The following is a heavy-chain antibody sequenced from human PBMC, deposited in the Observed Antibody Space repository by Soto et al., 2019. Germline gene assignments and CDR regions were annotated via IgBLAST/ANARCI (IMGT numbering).Heavy chain of an antibody. J-gene: IGHJ5*02. CDR1: GGSFSGYY. Sequence: TSETLSLTCAVYGGSFSGYYWSWIRQPPGKGLEWIGEITHSGSTNYNPSLESRVTISVDTSKNQFSLKLSSVTAADTAVYYCARERVTMVRGAINWFDPWGQGTLVTVS. CDR2: ITHSGST. CDR3: ARERVTMVRGAINWFDP. D-gene: IGHD3-10*01. V-gene: IGHV4-34*01.